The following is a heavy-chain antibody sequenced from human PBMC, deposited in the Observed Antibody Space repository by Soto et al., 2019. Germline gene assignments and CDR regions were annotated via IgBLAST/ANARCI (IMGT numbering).Heavy chain of an antibody. V-gene: IGHV3-33*01. J-gene: IGHJ3*02. CDR3: ARGDYYDSSGYYYRGKGAFDI. CDR1: GFTFSSYG. CDR2: IWYDGSNK. Sequence: PGESLKISCAASGFTFSSYGIHWVRQAPGKGLEWVAVIWYDGSNKYYADSVKGRFTISRDNSKNTLYLQMNSLRAEDTAVYYCARGDYYDSSGYYYRGKGAFDIWGQGTMVTVSS. D-gene: IGHD3-22*01.